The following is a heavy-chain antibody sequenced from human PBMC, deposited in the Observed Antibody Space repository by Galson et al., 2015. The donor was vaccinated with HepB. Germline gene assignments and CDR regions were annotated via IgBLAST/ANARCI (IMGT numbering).Heavy chain of an antibody. CDR1: GFTFSSYS. Sequence: SLRLSCAASGFTFSSYSMNWVRQAPGKGLEWVSYISSSSTIYYADSVKGRFTISRDNAKNSLYLQMNSLRDEDTAVYYCARDRGAGVFDYWGQGTLVTVSS. CDR3: ARDRGAGVFDY. D-gene: IGHD6-19*01. J-gene: IGHJ4*02. CDR2: ISSSSTI. V-gene: IGHV3-48*02.